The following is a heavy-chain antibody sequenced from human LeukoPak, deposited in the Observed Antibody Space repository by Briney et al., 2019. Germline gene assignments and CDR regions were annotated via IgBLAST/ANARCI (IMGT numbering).Heavy chain of an antibody. J-gene: IGHJ4*02. D-gene: IGHD3-10*01. Sequence: LRLSCAASGFTFSSYAMHWVRQAPGKGLEWVAVISYDGSNKYYADSVKGRFTISRDNSKNTLYLQMNSLRAEDTAVYYCARGGMVALLWFGELFPFDYWGQGTLVTVSS. CDR3: ARGGMVALLWFGELFPFDY. CDR1: GFTFSSYA. V-gene: IGHV3-30-3*01. CDR2: ISYDGSNK.